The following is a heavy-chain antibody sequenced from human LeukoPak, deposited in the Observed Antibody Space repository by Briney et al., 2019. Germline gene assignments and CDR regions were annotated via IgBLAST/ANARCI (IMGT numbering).Heavy chain of an antibody. Sequence: SETLSLTCTVSGGSISSSSYYWGWIRQPPGKGLEWIGSIYYSGSTYYNPSLKSRVTISVDTSKNQFSLKLSSVTAADTAVYYCARLWEPYSRDYWGQGTLVTVSS. V-gene: IGHV4-39*01. CDR1: GGSISSSSYY. D-gene: IGHD1-26*01. CDR2: IYYSGST. J-gene: IGHJ4*02. CDR3: ARLWEPYSRDY.